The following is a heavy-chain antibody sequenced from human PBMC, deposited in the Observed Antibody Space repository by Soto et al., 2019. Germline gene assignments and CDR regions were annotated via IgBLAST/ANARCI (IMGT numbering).Heavy chain of an antibody. Sequence: VQLVESGGGVVQPGRSLRLSCAASGFTFSSYGMHWVRQAPGKGLEWVAVIWYDGSNKYYADSVKGRFTISRDNSKNTLYLQMNSLRAEDTAVYYCARDSDSSGYYCDYWGQGTLVTVSS. CDR1: GFTFSSYG. CDR2: IWYDGSNK. J-gene: IGHJ4*02. CDR3: ARDSDSSGYYCDY. D-gene: IGHD3-22*01. V-gene: IGHV3-33*01.